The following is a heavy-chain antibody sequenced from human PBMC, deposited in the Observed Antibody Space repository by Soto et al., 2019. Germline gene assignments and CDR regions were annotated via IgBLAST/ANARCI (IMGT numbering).Heavy chain of an antibody. CDR2: IYYSGGT. J-gene: IGHJ3*02. CDR1: GGSISSSSYY. V-gene: IGHV4-39*01. CDR3: ARQQDIVVVVAANDAFDI. D-gene: IGHD2-15*01. Sequence: PSETLSLTCTVSGGSISSSSYYWGWIRQPPGKGLEWIGSIYYSGGTYYNPSLKSRVTISVDTSKNQFSLKLSSVTAADTAVYYCARQQDIVVVVAANDAFDIWGQGTMVTVSS.